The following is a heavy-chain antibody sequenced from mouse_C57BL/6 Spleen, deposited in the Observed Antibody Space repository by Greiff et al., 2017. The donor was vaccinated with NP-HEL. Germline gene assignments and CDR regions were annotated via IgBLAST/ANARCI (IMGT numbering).Heavy chain of an antibody. CDR1: GYTFTAYT. Sequence: QVQLQQSGAELVKPGASVKLSCKASGYTFTAYTIHWVKQRSGQGLEWIGWFYPGSGSIKYNEKFKDKATLTADKSSSTVYMELSIVTSEVSAVYFCARHEETWSYFDYWGHGPTLTVSS. CDR3: ARHEETWSYFDY. V-gene: IGHV1-62-2*01. J-gene: IGHJ2*01. CDR2: FYPGSGSI.